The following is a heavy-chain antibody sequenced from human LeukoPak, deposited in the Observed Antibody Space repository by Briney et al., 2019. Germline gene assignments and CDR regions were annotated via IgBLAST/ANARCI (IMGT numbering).Heavy chain of an antibody. CDR2: IKGDGSEK. V-gene: IGHV3-7*01. J-gene: IGHJ4*02. CDR1: GFTFSAYW. CDR3: ARGGFGYVYFDY. D-gene: IGHD2-8*01. Sequence: GGSLRLSCAASGFTFSAYWMSWVRQAPGKGLEWVAHIKGDGSEKYSVDSVKGRFTTSRDSAKSSLYLQMNSLRAEDTALYYCARGGFGYVYFDYWGQGSLVTVSS.